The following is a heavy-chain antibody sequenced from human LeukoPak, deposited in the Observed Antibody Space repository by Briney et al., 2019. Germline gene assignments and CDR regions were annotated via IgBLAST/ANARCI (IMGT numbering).Heavy chain of an antibody. CDR3: ARWDSSGYYI. D-gene: IGHD3-22*01. Sequence: SETLSLTCAVYGGSFSGYYWSWIRQPPGKGLEWIGEINHSGSTNYNPSLKSRVTISVDTSKNQFSLKLSSVTAADTAVYYCARWDSSGYYIWGQGTLVTVSS. CDR2: INHSGST. V-gene: IGHV4-34*01. CDR1: GGSFSGYY. J-gene: IGHJ4*02.